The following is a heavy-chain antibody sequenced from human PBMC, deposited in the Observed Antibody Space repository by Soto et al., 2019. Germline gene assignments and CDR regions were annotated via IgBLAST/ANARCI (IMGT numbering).Heavy chain of an antibody. J-gene: IGHJ3*02. V-gene: IGHV1-24*01. CDR3: ATDLAMGPAFDI. CDR2: FDPEDGET. D-gene: IGHD2-2*01. Sequence: GASVKVSCKVSGYTLTELSMHWVRQAPGKGLEWMGGFDPEDGETIYAQKFQGRVTMTEDTSTDTAYMELSSLRSEDTAVYYSATDLAMGPAFDIWGQGTMVTVSS. CDR1: GYTLTELS.